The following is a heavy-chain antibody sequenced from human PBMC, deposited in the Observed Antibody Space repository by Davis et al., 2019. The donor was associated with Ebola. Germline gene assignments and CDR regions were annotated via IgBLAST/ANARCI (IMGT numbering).Heavy chain of an antibody. V-gene: IGHV3-11*01. CDR2: ISSSGSTI. CDR3: ARADYYDSSGYYYGYYGMDV. CDR1: GFTFSDYY. J-gene: IGHJ6*02. Sequence: GESLKISCAASGFTFSDYYMSWIRQAPGKGLEWVSYISSSGSTIYYADSVKGRFTISRDNAKNSLYLQMNSLRAEDTAVYYCARADYYDSSGYYYGYYGMDVWGQGTTVTVSS. D-gene: IGHD3-22*01.